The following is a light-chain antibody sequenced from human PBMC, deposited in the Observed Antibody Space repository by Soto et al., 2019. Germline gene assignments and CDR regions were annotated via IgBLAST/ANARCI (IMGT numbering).Light chain of an antibody. CDR3: AAWDDSLNGYV. Sequence: QSVLTQPPSASETPGQRVTISCSGSSSNIGINTVDWFQQLPGTAPKLLIYNNNQRPSGVPDRFSGSKSGTSASLAISGRQSEDESDYYCAAWDDSLNGYVFGTGTRSPS. CDR1: SSNIGINT. V-gene: IGLV1-44*01. CDR2: NNN. J-gene: IGLJ1*01.